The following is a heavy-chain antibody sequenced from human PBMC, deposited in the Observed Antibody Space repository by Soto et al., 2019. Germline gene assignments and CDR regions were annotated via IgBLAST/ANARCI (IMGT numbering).Heavy chain of an antibody. V-gene: IGHV6-1*01. CDR2: TYYRSKWYS. Sequence: SQTLSLTCSISGDSVSSNSATWHWIRQSPSRGLEWLGRTYYRSKWYSDYATSVKSRITINPDTSKNQFSLQLNSVTPEDTAVYYCARDNIVRTIDLFDFLARGTLVPVSS. CDR1: GDSVSSNSAT. J-gene: IGHJ4*02. CDR3: ARDNIVRTIDLFDF. D-gene: IGHD5-12*01.